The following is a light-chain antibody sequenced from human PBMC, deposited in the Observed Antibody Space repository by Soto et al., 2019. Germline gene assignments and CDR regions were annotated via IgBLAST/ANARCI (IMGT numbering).Light chain of an antibody. CDR2: EVT. CDR1: ISDVGGYNY. Sequence: QSVLTQPASVSGSPGQSITISCTGAISDVGGYNYVSWYQQHPGKAPNLMIYEVTNRHSGVSNRFSASKSGNTASLTISGLQAEDEADYYCSSYTSSSTLVVFGGGTKLTVL. J-gene: IGLJ3*02. CDR3: SSYTSSSTLVV. V-gene: IGLV2-14*01.